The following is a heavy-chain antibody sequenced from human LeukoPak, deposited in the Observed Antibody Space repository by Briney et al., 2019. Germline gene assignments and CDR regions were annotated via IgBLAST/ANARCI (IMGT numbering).Heavy chain of an antibody. CDR2: INPSSGGA. CDR3: ARGYIAARPAYYYYMDV. Sequence: ASVKVSCKASGYIFSGYYMHWVRQAPGQGLEWMGWINPSSGGADYAQKFQGRVTMTRDTSISTAYMELSSLRSEDTAVYYCARGYIAARPAYYYYMDVWGQGTLVTVSS. V-gene: IGHV1-2*02. J-gene: IGHJ6*03. CDR1: GYIFSGYY. D-gene: IGHD6-6*01.